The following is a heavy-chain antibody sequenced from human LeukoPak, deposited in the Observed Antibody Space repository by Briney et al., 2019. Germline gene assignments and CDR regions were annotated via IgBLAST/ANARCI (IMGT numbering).Heavy chain of an antibody. J-gene: IGHJ4*02. Sequence: SETLSLTCTVSGASISSYYWSWLRQSPAKGLEWVAYIHASGTTNYNPPLKSRVTISIDTSKSQFSLKLTSVTAADTAVYYCARLTAAAAAITYHYFDHWGQGTLVTVSS. D-gene: IGHD2-2*02. CDR1: GASISSYY. CDR2: IHASGTT. V-gene: IGHV4-4*09. CDR3: ARLTAAAAAITYHYFDH.